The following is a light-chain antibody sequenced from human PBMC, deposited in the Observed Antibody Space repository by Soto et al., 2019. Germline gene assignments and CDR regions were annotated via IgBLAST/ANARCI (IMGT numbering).Light chain of an antibody. CDR3: CSYAGSSTYV. V-gene: IGLV2-23*01. J-gene: IGLJ2*01. CDR2: EAR. Sequence: QSALTQPASVSGSPGQSITISCTGTSSNVGSYILVSWYQQHPGKAPKLMIYEARKRPSGVSNRFSGSKSGNTASLTISGLQAEDEADYYCCSYAGSSTYVFGGGTKLTVL. CDR1: SSNVGSYIL.